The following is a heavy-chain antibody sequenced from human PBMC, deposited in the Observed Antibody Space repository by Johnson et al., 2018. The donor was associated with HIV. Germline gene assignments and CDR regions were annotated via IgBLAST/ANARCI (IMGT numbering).Heavy chain of an antibody. J-gene: IGHJ3*02. CDR1: GFTFSSYP. V-gene: IGHV3-30-3*01. CDR3: ARDRPIAPFDI. CDR2: ISYDGRNK. Sequence: QVQLVESGGGVVQPGRSPRLACAASGFTFSSYPMHWVCQAPGKGLKWVAVISYDGRNKYYADSVKGRFTISRDNAKNTLYLQMNSLRAEDTAVYYCARDRPIAPFDIWGQGTMVTVSS. D-gene: IGHD3-22*01.